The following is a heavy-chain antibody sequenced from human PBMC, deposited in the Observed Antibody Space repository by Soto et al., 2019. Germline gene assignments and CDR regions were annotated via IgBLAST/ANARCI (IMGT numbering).Heavy chain of an antibody. J-gene: IGHJ4*02. D-gene: IGHD2-15*01. CDR3: TTEGPGYCSGGSCYGLDY. CDR1: GFTVTSNG. CDR2: ISPNGQGI. Sequence: EVKLLESGGGLVQPGGSLRLSCGVSGFTVTSNGVSWVRQAPGKGLEWVSAISPNGQGIWYADSVKGRFTISSDDSKDTLYLQMNSLKTEDTAVYYCTTEGPGYCSGGSCYGLDYWGQGTLVTVSS. V-gene: IGHV3-23*01.